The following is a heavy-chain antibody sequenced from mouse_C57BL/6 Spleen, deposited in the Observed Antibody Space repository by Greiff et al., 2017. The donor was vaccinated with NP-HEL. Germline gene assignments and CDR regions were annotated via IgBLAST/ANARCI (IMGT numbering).Heavy chain of an antibody. D-gene: IGHD1-1*01. V-gene: IGHV5-17*01. Sequence: EVQVVESGGGLVKPGGSLKLSCAASGFTFSDYGMHWVRQAPEKGLEWVAYISSGSSTIYYADTVKGRFTISRDNAKNTLFLQMTSLRSEDTAMYYCARITTVGAYYAMDYWGQGTSVTVSS. CDR1: GFTFSDYG. CDR3: ARITTVGAYYAMDY. CDR2: ISSGSSTI. J-gene: IGHJ4*01.